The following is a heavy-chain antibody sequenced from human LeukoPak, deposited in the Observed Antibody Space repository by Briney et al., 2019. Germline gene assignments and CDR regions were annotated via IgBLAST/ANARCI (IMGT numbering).Heavy chain of an antibody. J-gene: IGHJ4*02. D-gene: IGHD3-22*01. Sequence: ASVKVSCKVSGYTLTELSMHWVRQAPGKGLEWMGGFDPEDGETIYAQKFQGRVTMTEDTSTDTANMELSSLRSEDTAAYYCATVFRGYYSFDYWGQGTLVTVSS. CDR2: FDPEDGET. V-gene: IGHV1-24*01. CDR3: ATVFRGYYSFDY. CDR1: GYTLTELS.